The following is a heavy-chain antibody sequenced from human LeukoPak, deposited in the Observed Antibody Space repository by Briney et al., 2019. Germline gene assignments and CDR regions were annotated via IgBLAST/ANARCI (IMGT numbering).Heavy chain of an antibody. CDR2: INPRGGST. D-gene: IGHD3-22*01. J-gene: IGHJ4*02. CDR1: GYTFTSYY. V-gene: IGHV1-46*01. Sequence: GASVKVSCKASGYTFTSYYMHWVRQAPGQGLEWMGIINPRGGSTSYAQKFQGRVTMTRDTSTSTAYMELSSLRSEDTAVYYCARDPLGYYDSSYYFDYWGQGTLVTVSS. CDR3: ARDPLGYYDSSYYFDY.